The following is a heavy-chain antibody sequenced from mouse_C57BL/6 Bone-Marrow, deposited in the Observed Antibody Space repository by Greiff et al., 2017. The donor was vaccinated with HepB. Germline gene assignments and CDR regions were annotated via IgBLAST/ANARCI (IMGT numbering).Heavy chain of an antibody. V-gene: IGHV3-6*01. CDR2: ISYDGSN. D-gene: IGHD1-1*01. J-gene: IGHJ3*01. Sequence: EVQLQQSGPGLVKPSQSLSLTCSVTGYSITSGYYWNWIRQFPGNKLEWMGYISYDGSNNYNPSLKNRISITRDTSKNQFFLKLNSVTTEDTATYYCAKGYYGSAWFAYWGQGTLVTVSA. CDR3: AKGYYGSAWFAY. CDR1: GYSITSGYY.